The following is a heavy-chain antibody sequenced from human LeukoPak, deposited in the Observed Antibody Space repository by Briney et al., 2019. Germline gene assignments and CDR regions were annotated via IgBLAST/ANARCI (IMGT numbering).Heavy chain of an antibody. D-gene: IGHD6-13*01. CDR2: IYYSGST. J-gene: IGHJ4*02. CDR1: GGSLSRYY. CDR3: ARRARATAGGGYFDY. V-gene: IGHV4-59*08. Sequence: SETLSLTCTVSGGSLSRYYWSWIRQPPGKGLEWIGYIYYSGSTNYNPSLKSRVTISVDKSKNQFSLNLSSATAADTPLYYCARRARATAGGGYFDYWGQGTLVTVSS.